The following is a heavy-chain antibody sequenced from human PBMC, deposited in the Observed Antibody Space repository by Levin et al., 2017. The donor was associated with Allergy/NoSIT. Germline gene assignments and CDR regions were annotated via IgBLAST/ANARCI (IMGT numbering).Heavy chain of an antibody. D-gene: IGHD5-24*01. V-gene: IGHV3-23*01. CDR3: AKHREGDTANFDY. CDR2: ISGSGDNT. Sequence: SCEASGFTFSNFAMSWVRQAPGKGLDWLSSISGSGDNTKNADSVKGRFTISRDNSKKELYLQMNSLRADDTARYYCAKHREGDTANFDYWGQGTLVIVSS. CDR1: GFTFSNFA. J-gene: IGHJ4*02.